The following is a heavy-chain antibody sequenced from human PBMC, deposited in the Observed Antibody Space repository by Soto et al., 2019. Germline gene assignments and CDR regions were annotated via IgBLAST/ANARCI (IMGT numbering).Heavy chain of an antibody. CDR2: FSGSGGHT. D-gene: IGHD3-22*01. CDR1: GFTFRSDG. CDR3: AKGIVVAQGYWFFDL. V-gene: IGHV3-23*01. Sequence: GGSLRLSCAASGFTFRSDGMSWVRQPPGKGLEWVSGFSGSGGHTYYAASVMGRFTISSDNSKRTLLLQMNSLRAEDTAIYYCAKGIVVAQGYWFFDLWGRGTLVTVSS. J-gene: IGHJ2*01.